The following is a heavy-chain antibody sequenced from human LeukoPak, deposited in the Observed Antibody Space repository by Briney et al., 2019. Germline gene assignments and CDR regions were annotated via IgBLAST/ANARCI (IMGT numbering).Heavy chain of an antibody. CDR2: ISAYSDNT. Sequence: ASVKVSCKASGYTFTSYGISWVRQAPGQGLEWMGWISAYSDNTNYAQKLQGRVTMTTDTSTSTAYMELRSLRSDDTAVYYCAREGYCTNGVCYSDYWGQGTLVTVSS. D-gene: IGHD2-8*01. CDR1: GYTFTSYG. J-gene: IGHJ4*02. V-gene: IGHV1-18*01. CDR3: AREGYCTNGVCYSDY.